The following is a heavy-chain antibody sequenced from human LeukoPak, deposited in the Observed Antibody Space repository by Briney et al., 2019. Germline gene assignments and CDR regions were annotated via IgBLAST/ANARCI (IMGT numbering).Heavy chain of an antibody. CDR3: AKWGDYDVLTGYYVSDF. Sequence: PGASLRLSCAASGFIFSNYAMYWVRQAPGKGLEWVSAISGRSANTYYADSVKGRFTLSRDSSKNTLYLQMNSLRADDTAVYYCAKWGDYDVLTGYYVSDFWGQGTLVTVSS. J-gene: IGHJ4*02. D-gene: IGHD3-9*01. CDR2: ISGRSANT. CDR1: GFIFSNYA. V-gene: IGHV3-23*01.